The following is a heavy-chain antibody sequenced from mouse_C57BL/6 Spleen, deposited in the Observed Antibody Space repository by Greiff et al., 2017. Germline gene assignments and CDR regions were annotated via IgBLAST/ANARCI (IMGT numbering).Heavy chain of an antibody. CDR3: ARGDYDSGFDY. CDR2: INYDGSST. CDR1: GFTFSDYY. D-gene: IGHD2-4*01. Sequence: EVQRVESEGGLVQPGSSMKLSCTASGFTFSDYYMAWVRQVPEKGLEWVANINYDGSSTYYLDSLKSRFIISRDNAKNILYLQMSSLKSEDTATYYCARGDYDSGFDYWGQGTTLTVSS. J-gene: IGHJ2*01. V-gene: IGHV5-16*01.